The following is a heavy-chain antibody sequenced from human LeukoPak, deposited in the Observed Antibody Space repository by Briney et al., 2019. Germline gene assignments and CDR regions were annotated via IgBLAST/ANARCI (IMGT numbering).Heavy chain of an antibody. CDR3: AKGGGWSSAFDI. CDR1: GGSISSGSYY. Sequence: SSETLSLTCTVSGGSISSGSYYGGWIRQPAGKGLEWIGRIYKSGSTNYNPSLKSRVTISVDTSKNQYSLKLSSVTAADTAVYYCAKGGGWSSAFDIWGQGTMVTVSS. J-gene: IGHJ3*02. CDR2: IYKSGST. D-gene: IGHD2-15*01. V-gene: IGHV4-61*02.